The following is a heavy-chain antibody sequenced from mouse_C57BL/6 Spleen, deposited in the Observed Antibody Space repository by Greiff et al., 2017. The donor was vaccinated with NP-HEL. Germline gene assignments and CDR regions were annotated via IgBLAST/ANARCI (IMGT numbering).Heavy chain of an antibody. Sequence: VKLVESGPGLVAPSQSLSITCTVSGFSLTSYAISWVRQPPGKGLEWLGVIWTGGGTNYNSALKYSMSISKDNSKSQVFLKMNSLQTDDTARYYCARNSPYYYGSSYLDYWGQGTTLTVSS. CDR2: IWTGGGT. CDR1: GFSLTSYA. V-gene: IGHV2-9-1*01. J-gene: IGHJ2*01. D-gene: IGHD1-1*01. CDR3: ARNSPYYYGSSYLDY.